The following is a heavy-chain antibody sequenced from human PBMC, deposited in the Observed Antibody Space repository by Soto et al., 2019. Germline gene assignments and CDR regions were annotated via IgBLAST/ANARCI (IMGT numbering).Heavy chain of an antibody. Sequence: SETLSLTCAVYGGSFSGYYWSWIRQPPGKGLEWIGEINHSGSTNYNPSLKSRVTISVDTSKNQFSLKLSSVTAADTAVYYCARGQLRYYYDSSGPRAFDIWGQGTMVT. CDR1: GGSFSGYY. J-gene: IGHJ3*02. V-gene: IGHV4-34*01. CDR2: INHSGST. CDR3: ARGQLRYYYDSSGPRAFDI. D-gene: IGHD3-22*01.